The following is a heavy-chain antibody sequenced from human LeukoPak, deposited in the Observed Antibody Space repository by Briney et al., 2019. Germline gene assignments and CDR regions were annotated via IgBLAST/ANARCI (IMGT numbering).Heavy chain of an antibody. J-gene: IGHJ4*02. D-gene: IGHD3-10*01. Sequence: GGSLRLSCAASGFTFSSYGMSWVRQAPGKGLEWVSAISGSGGSTYYADSVKGRFTISRDNSKNTLYLQMNSLRAEETAVYYCAKDLVTMVRGIDYSGEGTLVTVSS. CDR3: AKDLVTMVRGIDY. CDR2: ISGSGGST. V-gene: IGHV3-23*01. CDR1: GFTFSSYG.